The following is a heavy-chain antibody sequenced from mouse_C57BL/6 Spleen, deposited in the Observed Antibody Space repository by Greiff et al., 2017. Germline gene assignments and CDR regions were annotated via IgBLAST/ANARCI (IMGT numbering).Heavy chain of an antibody. Sequence: EVMLVESGRDLVKPGGSLKLSCAASGFTFSSYGMSWVRQTPDKRLEWVANISSGGSYTYYPDSVKGRFTISRDNAKNTLYLQMSSLKSEDTAMYYCARQSTTVVAFDYWGQGTTLTVSS. CDR2: ISSGGSYT. J-gene: IGHJ2*01. CDR3: ARQSTTVVAFDY. V-gene: IGHV5-6*02. D-gene: IGHD1-1*01. CDR1: GFTFSSYG.